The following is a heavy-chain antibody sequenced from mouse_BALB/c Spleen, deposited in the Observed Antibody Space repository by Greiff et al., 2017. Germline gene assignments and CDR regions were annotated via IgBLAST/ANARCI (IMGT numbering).Heavy chain of an antibody. CDR2: ISSGSSTI. V-gene: IGHV5-17*02. CDR1: GFTFSSFG. J-gene: IGHJ3*01. CDR3: ARSGTTATRFAY. Sequence: EVKLVESGGGLVQPGGSRKLSCAASGFTFSSFGMHWVRQAPEKGLEWVAYISSGSSTIYYADTVKGRFTISRDNPKNTLFLQMTSLRSEDTAMYYCARSGTTATRFAYWGQGTLVTVSA. D-gene: IGHD1-2*01.